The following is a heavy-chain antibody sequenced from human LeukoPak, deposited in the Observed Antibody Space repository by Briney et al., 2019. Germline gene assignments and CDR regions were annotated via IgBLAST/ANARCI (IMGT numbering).Heavy chain of an antibody. CDR3: ALYCSSTSCPPFDY. D-gene: IGHD2-2*01. Sequence: PGGSLRLSCAASGFTFSSYSMNWVRQAPGKGLEWVSSISSSSSYIYYADSVKGRFTISRDNAKNSLYLQMNSLRAEDTAVYYCALYCSSTSCPPFDYWGQGTLVTVSS. CDR1: GFTFSSYS. J-gene: IGHJ4*02. CDR2: ISSSSSYI. V-gene: IGHV3-21*01.